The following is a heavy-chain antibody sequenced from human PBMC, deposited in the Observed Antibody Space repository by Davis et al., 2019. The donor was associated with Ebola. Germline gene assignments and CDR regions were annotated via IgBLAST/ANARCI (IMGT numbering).Heavy chain of an antibody. CDR1: GFMFTSYE. V-gene: IGHV3-13*01. D-gene: IGHD2-2*01. CDR3: ARAFCSPSSCFWSLDV. Sequence: PGGSLRLSCAASGFMFTSYEMHWVRQAPGKGLEWVAIVNTAGDTYYSDSVKGRFTASRDNDKNSFYLQMNSLRVGDTAVYFCARAFCSPSSCFWSLDVWGRGTLVTVSS. CDR2: VNTAGDT. J-gene: IGHJ2*01.